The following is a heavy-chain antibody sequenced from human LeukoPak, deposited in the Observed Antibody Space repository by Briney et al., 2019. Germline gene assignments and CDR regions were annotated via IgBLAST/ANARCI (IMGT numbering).Heavy chain of an antibody. CDR2: ISRSGGST. CDR1: ELHA. D-gene: IGHD3-10*01. V-gene: IGHV3-23*01. J-gene: IGHJ5*01. Sequence: PGGSLRLACAASELHALTWVRQGPGKGLEWVSAISRSGGSTYYADSVKGRFTISRDKSNNTMYLQMNSLRAEDSALYYCARWGVSAGLDSWGQGTLVTVSS. CDR3: ARWGVSAGLDS.